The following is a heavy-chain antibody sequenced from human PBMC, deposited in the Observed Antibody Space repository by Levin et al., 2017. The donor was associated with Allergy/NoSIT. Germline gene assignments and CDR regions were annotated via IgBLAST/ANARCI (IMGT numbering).Heavy chain of an antibody. CDR2: IDVNSGGA. D-gene: IGHD2-21*01. CDR1: GKSFSNFF. Sequence: ASVKVSCKTSGKSFSNFFMHWVRQAPGQGLEWMGRIDVNSGGANYAQKFQGRVTMTKDTSISTVYMYLSGLRSDDTAIYYCAIANKGPQGGADKWLDPWGQGSLVTVSS. V-gene: IGHV1-2*06. CDR3: AIANKGPQGGADKWLDP. J-gene: IGHJ5*02.